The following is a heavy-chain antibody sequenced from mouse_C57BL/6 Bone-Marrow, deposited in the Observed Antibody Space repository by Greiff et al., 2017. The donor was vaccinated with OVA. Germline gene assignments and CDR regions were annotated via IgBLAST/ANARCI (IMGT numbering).Heavy chain of an antibody. Sequence: QVQLKQPGAELVMPGASVKLSCKASGYTFTSYWMHWVKQRPGQGLEWIGEIDPSDSYTNYNQKFKGKSTLTVDKSSSTAYMQLSSLTSEDSAVYYCARRGVITTVVATDYFDYWGQGTTLTVSS. J-gene: IGHJ2*01. CDR1: GYTFTSYW. V-gene: IGHV1-69*01. CDR2: IDPSDSYT. CDR3: ARRGVITTVVATDYFDY. D-gene: IGHD1-1*01.